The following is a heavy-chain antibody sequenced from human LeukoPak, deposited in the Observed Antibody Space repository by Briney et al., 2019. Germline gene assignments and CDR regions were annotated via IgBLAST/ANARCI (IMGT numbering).Heavy chain of an antibody. D-gene: IGHD3-16*01. CDR3: ARPARPSGSYGY. CDR2: ISANNGHT. J-gene: IGHJ4*02. Sequence: ASVKVSCKASGYTFTSYGISWVRQAPGQGLEWMGWISANNGHTNYTQKPQGRVTMTTDTSTSTAYMELRSLRSDDTAVYYCARPARPSGSYGYWGQGTLVTVSS. V-gene: IGHV1-18*01. CDR1: GYTFTSYG.